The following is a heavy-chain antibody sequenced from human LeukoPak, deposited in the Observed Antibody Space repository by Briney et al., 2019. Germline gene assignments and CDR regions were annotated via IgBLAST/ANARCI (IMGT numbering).Heavy chain of an antibody. CDR2: ISGSGSYI. V-gene: IGHV3-21*01. CDR3: AREDAGSLDL. D-gene: IGHD3-10*01. J-gene: IGHJ2*01. CDR1: GFTFSSYY. Sequence: GRSLRLSCAASGFTFSSYYMNWVRQAPGKGLEWVSSISGSGSYIYYAESLKGRFTISRDNAKNSLYLQMNSLRAEDTAVYYCAREDAGSLDLWGRGTLVTVSS.